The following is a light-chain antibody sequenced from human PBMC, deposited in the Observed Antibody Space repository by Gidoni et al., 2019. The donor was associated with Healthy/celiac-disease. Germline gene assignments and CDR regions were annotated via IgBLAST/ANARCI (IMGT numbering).Light chain of an antibody. J-gene: IGKJ1*01. Sequence: DIQMTQSPSSVSASVGDIVTITCRASQVISSWLAWYQQKPGKAPKLLIYAASSLQSGVPSRFSGSGSGTDFTLTISSLQPEYFATYYCQQANSFPWTFGQGTKVEIK. CDR3: QQANSFPWT. CDR1: QVISSW. CDR2: AAS. V-gene: IGKV1-12*01.